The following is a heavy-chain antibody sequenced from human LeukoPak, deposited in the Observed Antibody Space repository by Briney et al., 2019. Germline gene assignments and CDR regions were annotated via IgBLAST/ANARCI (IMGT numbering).Heavy chain of an antibody. CDR2: FDPEDGET. CDR3: VSGSYLNFDY. J-gene: IGHJ4*02. V-gene: IGHV1-24*01. D-gene: IGHD3-10*01. CDR1: GYTLTELS. Sequence: ASVKVSCKVSGYTLTELSMHWVRQAPGKGLEWMGGFDPEDGETIYAQKFQGRVTMTEDTSTDTAYMELNSLRSEDTAVYYCVSGSYLNFDYWGQGTLVTVSS.